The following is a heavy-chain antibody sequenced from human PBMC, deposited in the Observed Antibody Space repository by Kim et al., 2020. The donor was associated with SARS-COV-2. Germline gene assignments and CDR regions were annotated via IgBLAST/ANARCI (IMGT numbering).Heavy chain of an antibody. CDR1: GFTFDDYA. D-gene: IGHD3-9*01. CDR3: AATGRNRSFDY. J-gene: IGHJ4*02. Sequence: GGSLRLSCAASGFTFDDYAMHWVRQAPGKGLEWVSGISWNSGSIGYADSVKGRFTISRDNAKNSLYLQMNSLRAEDTALYYCAATGRNRSFDYWGQGTLV. V-gene: IGHV3-9*01. CDR2: ISWNSGSI.